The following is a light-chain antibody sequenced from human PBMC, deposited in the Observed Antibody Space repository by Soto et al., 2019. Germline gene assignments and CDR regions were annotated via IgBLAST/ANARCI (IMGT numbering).Light chain of an antibody. CDR2: AAS. CDR1: QSVNSRF. Sequence: EIVLTQSPGTLSLSPGESATLSCRASQSVNSRFLAWYQHKPGQAPRLLIYAASTRATGIPDRFSGSASGTDFFTLTISRLEPEDFAVYYRQRYGDSPPNTFGQGTKLEIK. V-gene: IGKV3-20*01. CDR3: QRYGDSPPNT. J-gene: IGKJ2*01.